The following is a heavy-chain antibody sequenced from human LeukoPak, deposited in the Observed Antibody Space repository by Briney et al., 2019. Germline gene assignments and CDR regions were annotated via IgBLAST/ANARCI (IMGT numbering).Heavy chain of an antibody. CDR3: ARDGSIAARPGGNYYHYYYMDV. CDR1: EDTFTTYY. CDR2: INPNSGGT. J-gene: IGHJ6*03. Sequence: ASVKVSCKASEDTFTTYYMHWVRQAPGQGLEWMGWINPNSGGTNYAQKFQGRVTMTRDTSISTAYMELSRLRSDDTAVYYCARDGSIAARPGGNYYHYYYMDVWGKGTTVTVSS. V-gene: IGHV1-2*02. D-gene: IGHD6-6*01.